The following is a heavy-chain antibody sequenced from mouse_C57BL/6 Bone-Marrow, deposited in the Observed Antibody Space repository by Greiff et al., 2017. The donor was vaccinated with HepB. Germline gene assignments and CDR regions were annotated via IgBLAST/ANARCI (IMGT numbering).Heavy chain of an antibody. CDR2: IYPGDGDT. Sequence: VQLVESGPELVKPGASVKISCKASGYAFSSSWMNWVKQRPGKGLEWIGRIYPGDGDTNYNGKFKGKATLTADKSSSTAYMQLSSLTSEDSAVYFCARSYDGYYDFDYWGQGTTLTVSS. V-gene: IGHV1-82*01. J-gene: IGHJ2*01. CDR3: ARSYDGYYDFDY. CDR1: GYAFSSSW. D-gene: IGHD2-3*01.